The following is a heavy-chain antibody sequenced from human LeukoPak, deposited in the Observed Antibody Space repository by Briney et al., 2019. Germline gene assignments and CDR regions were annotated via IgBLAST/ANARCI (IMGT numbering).Heavy chain of an antibody. V-gene: IGHV4-59*01. CDR1: GASISAYY. CDR3: ARVNGSGSVL. D-gene: IGHD5-12*01. J-gene: IGHJ3*01. Sequence: ASQSLSLTCTVDGASISAYYRSCIRQPPGKGLEWIAYIYYSGTTSYNPSLKSLVTISADTSKSQFSLKLSSVTAADTAVYYCARVNGSGSVLWGPGTMVTVSS. CDR2: IYYSGTT.